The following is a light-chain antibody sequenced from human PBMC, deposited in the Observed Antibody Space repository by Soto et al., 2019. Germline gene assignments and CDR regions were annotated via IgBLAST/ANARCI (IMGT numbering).Light chain of an antibody. V-gene: IGLV3-21*01. CDR1: NIGSKS. CDR2: NEV. Sequence: SYELTQPPSVSVAPGKTARITCGGNNIGSKSVHWYQQKAVQAPVLVIFNEVDRPSGSPERFSGSNSGNTATLTITRVDAGDEADYYCHVWDSNSDHPLFGEGTKLTVL. CDR3: HVWDSNSDHPL. J-gene: IGLJ3*02.